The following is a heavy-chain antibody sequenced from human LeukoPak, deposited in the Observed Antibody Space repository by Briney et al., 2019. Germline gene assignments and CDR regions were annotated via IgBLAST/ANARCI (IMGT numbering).Heavy chain of an antibody. CDR1: GFTFSSYG. CDR3: ARDWFHAIDY. CDR2: INNNTGYT. Sequence: GRSLRLSCAASGFTFSSYGMQWVRQAPGKGLEWVSGINNNTGYTYYADSVKGRFTISRDNAKNTLYLQMNSLRDEDTAVYYCARDWFHAIDYWGQGILVTGSS. D-gene: IGHD2/OR15-2a*01. J-gene: IGHJ4*02. V-gene: IGHV3-NL1*01.